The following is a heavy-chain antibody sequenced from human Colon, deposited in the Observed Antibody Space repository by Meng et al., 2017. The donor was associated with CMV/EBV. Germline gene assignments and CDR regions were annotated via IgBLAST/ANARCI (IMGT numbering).Heavy chain of an antibody. J-gene: IGHJ5*02. CDR2: INPGTGDT. Sequence: ASVKVSCKASGYTFIGYYLHWVRQAPGHGLEWMGRINPGTGDTDYAQTFQGRVAMTRDTSINTAYMDLTKLTSDDTAVYYCATEVNWGGHCILTNCPAWGQGTLVTVSS. V-gene: IGHV1-2*06. D-gene: IGHD7-27*01. CDR1: GYTFIGYY. CDR3: ATEVNWGGHCILTNCPA.